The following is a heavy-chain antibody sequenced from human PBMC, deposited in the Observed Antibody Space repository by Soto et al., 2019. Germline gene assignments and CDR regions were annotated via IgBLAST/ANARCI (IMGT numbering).Heavy chain of an antibody. Sequence: ASVKGSCKASGYTFTGYYMHWVRQAPGQGLEWMGWINPNSGGAVYAQKFQGWVTMTRDTSVSTAYMEVNRLRSDDTAVYYCARRRDFWSGSFDYCGQGTPVTVSA. CDR3: ARRRDFWSGSFDY. D-gene: IGHD3-3*01. J-gene: IGHJ4*02. V-gene: IGHV1-2*04. CDR1: GYTFTGYY. CDR2: INPNSGGA.